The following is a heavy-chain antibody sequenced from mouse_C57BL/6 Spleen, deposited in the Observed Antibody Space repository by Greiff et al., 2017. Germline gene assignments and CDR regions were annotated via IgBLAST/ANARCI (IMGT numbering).Heavy chain of an antibody. J-gene: IGHJ1*03. CDR3: AREGITTEVATGYFDG. CDR2: ISDGGSYT. CDR1: GFTFSSYA. D-gene: IGHD1-1*01. Sequence: EVQLVESGGGLVKPGGSLKLSCAASGFTFSSYAMSWVRQTPEKRLEWVATISDGGSYTYYPDNVKGRFTISRDNAKNNLYLQMSHLKSEDTAMYYCAREGITTEVATGYFDGWGTGTTVTVSS. V-gene: IGHV5-4*01.